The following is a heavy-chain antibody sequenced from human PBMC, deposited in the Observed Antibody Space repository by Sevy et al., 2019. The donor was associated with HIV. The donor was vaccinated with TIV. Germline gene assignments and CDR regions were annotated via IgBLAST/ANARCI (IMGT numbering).Heavy chain of an antibody. D-gene: IGHD6-19*01. CDR3: ARQRGGWYEYDASDV. J-gene: IGHJ3*01. CDR2: IYYSGTT. Sequence: SQTLSLTCTVSDVSISSGTNYWGWIRQPPGKGLEWIGSIYYSGTTYYNPSLKSRVTMSGDTSMNQFSLKLSSVTVADTAGYYCARQRGGWYEYDASDVWGQGTMVTVSS. CDR1: DVSISSGTNY. V-gene: IGHV4-39*01.